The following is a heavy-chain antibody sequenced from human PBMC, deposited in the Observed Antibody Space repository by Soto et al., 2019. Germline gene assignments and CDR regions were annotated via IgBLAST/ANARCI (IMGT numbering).Heavy chain of an antibody. D-gene: IGHD3-10*01. Sequence: GGSLRLSCAASEFTFRNYGMHWVRQAAGQGLEWLGVISNDGSKTQYADSVKGRLIISRDNSKKMLYLQVNSLRVEDTAVYFRAKMRLEYLWFDYDMDVWGQGTTVTVSS. CDR3: AKMRLEYLWFDYDMDV. CDR2: ISNDGSKT. J-gene: IGHJ6*02. V-gene: IGHV3-30*18. CDR1: EFTFRNYG.